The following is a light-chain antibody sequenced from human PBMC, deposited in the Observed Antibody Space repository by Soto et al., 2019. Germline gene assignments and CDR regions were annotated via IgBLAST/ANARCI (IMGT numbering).Light chain of an antibody. V-gene: IGLV2-14*03. CDR2: DVT. Sequence: QSVLTQPASLSASPGQAITISCPGTSSDIGAYNFVSWYQHHPGNPPKLLIYDVTNRPSGVSNRFSASKSGNTASLTISGLQTEDEAEYYCSSHTSSRSLVFGTGTKVTVL. CDR3: SSHTSSRSLV. J-gene: IGLJ1*01. CDR1: SSDIGAYNF.